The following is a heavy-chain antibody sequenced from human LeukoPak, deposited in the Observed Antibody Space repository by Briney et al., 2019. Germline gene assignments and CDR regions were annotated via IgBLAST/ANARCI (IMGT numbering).Heavy chain of an antibody. CDR1: GYTFTDYS. D-gene: IGHD2-2*01. J-gene: IGHJ4*02. Sequence: ASVKVSCKVSGYTFTDYSMHWVQQAPGKGLEWMGLVDPEDGETIYAEKFQGRVTITADTSTDTAYMELSSLRSEDTAVYYCATGGYQLLRFDYWGQGTLVTVSS. CDR2: VDPEDGET. CDR3: ATGGYQLLRFDY. V-gene: IGHV1-69-2*01.